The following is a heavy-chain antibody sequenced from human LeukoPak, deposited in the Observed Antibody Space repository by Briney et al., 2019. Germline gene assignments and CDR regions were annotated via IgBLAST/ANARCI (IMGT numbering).Heavy chain of an antibody. CDR1: GFTFSSYS. CDR3: AKARVRLRYFDWLADY. D-gene: IGHD3-9*01. V-gene: IGHV3-21*01. CDR2: ISSSSSYI. J-gene: IGHJ4*02. Sequence: GGSLRLSCAASGFTFSSYSMNWVRQAPGKGLEWVSSISSSSSYIYYADSVKGRFTISRDNAKNSLYLQMNSLRAEDTAVYYCAKARVRLRYFDWLADYWGQGTLVTVSS.